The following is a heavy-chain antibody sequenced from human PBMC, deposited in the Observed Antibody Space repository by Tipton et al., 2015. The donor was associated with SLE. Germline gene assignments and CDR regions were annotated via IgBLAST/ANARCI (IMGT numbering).Heavy chain of an antibody. V-gene: IGHV4-61*09. CDR1: GVSVTSGTYF. J-gene: IGHJ6*03. CDR2: IYVSGST. D-gene: IGHD1-1*01. Sequence: TLSLTCTVSGVSVTSGTYFWTWVRQPAGKGLEWIGYIYVSGSTNYNPSLKSRVTISVDTSKNQFSLKLSSVTAADTAVYYCSGTQYYYYIDVWGKGTAVTVSS. CDR3: SGTQYYYYIDV.